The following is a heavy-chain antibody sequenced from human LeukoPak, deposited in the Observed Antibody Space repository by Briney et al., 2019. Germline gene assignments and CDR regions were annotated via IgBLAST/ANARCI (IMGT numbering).Heavy chain of an antibody. D-gene: IGHD3-10*01. CDR3: AKDGYYYGSGSYYKTLYYYYYMDV. Sequence: GGSLRLSCAASGFTFSSYGMHWVRQAPGKGLEWVAVISYDGSNKYYADSVKGRFTISRDNSKNTLYLQMNSLRAEDTAVYYCAKDGYYYGSGSYYKTLYYYYYMDVWGKGTTVTVSS. V-gene: IGHV3-30*18. CDR1: GFTFSSYG. J-gene: IGHJ6*03. CDR2: ISYDGSNK.